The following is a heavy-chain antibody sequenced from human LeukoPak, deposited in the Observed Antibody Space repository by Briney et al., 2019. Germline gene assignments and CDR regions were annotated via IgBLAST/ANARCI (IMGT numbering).Heavy chain of an antibody. CDR2: ISYDGSNK. V-gene: IGHV3-30-3*01. J-gene: IGHJ4*02. CDR3: ARGGYGDY. D-gene: IGHD5-12*01. Sequence: GGSLRLSCAASGFTFSSYAMHWVRQAPGKGLEWVAVISYDGSNKYYADSVKGRFTISRDNSKNTLYLQMNSLRAEDTAVYYCARGGYGDYWGQGTLVTVSS. CDR1: GFTFSSYA.